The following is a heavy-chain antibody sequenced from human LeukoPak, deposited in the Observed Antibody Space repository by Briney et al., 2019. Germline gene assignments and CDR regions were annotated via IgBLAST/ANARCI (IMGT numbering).Heavy chain of an antibody. CDR2: IYTSGST. V-gene: IGHV4-4*09. D-gene: IGHD1-26*01. CDR3: ARRGGSHGSYGY. J-gene: IGHJ4*02. Sequence: SETLSLTCTVSGGSISSYYWSWFRQPPGKGLEWMGYIYTSGSTNYNPSLKSRVTISVDTSKSQFSLKLSSVTAADTAVYYCARRGGSHGSYGYWGQGTLVTVSS. CDR1: GGSISSYY.